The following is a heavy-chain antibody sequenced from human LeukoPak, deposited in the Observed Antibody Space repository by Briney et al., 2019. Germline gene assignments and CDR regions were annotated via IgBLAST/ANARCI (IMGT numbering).Heavy chain of an antibody. D-gene: IGHD6-19*01. CDR3: AKDSAVAGLTLDY. V-gene: IGHV3-30*02. CDR1: EFTFSRYG. J-gene: IGHJ4*02. CDR2: IRYDGSNK. Sequence: GGSLRLSCAASEFTFSRYGMHWVRQAPGKGLEWVAFIRYDGSNKYYADSVKGRFTISRDNSKNTLYLQMNSLRAEDTAVYYCAKDSAVAGLTLDYWGQGTLVTVSS.